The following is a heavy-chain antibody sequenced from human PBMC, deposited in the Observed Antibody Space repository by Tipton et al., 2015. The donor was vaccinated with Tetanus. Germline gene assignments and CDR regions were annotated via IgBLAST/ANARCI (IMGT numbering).Heavy chain of an antibody. J-gene: IGHJ3*02. CDR1: GDSISSGPYS. D-gene: IGHD3-22*01. CDR2: IYYSGTS. Sequence: TLSLTCTVSGDSISSGPYSWSWLRQHPGKGLELIGYIYYSGTSYISPSLTRRVSIAVDTSRNQFSLNLTSVTAADTAVYYCARDRSPAYYSDYSGYVWAFDIWGQGTMVSVSS. CDR3: ARDRSPAYYSDYSGYVWAFDI. V-gene: IGHV4-30-4*01.